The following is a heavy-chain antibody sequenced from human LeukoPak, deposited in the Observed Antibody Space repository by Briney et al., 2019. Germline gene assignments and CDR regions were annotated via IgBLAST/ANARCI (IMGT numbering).Heavy chain of an antibody. D-gene: IGHD2-21*01. CDR1: GFTVSSNY. J-gene: IGHJ4*02. CDR2: IYSGGST. CDR3: ATDAGYYKFDS. V-gene: IGHV3-53*01. Sequence: GGSLRLSCAASGFTVSSNYMSWVRQAPGKGLEWVSVIYSGGSTYYADSVKGRFTISRDNSKNTLYLQMNSLSAEDTAVYYCATDAGYYKFDSWGQGTLVTVSS.